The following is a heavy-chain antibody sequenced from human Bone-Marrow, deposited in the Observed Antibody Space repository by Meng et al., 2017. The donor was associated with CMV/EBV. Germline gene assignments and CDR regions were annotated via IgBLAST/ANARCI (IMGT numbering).Heavy chain of an antibody. Sequence: SETLSLTCTVSGGSISSSSYYWSWIRQHPGKGLEWIGYIYYSGSTYYNPSLKSRVTISVDTSKNQFSLKLSSVTAADTAVYYCARERYYGMDVWGQGTTVTVSS. CDR1: GGSISSSSYY. CDR2: IYYSGST. J-gene: IGHJ6*02. CDR3: ARERYYGMDV. V-gene: IGHV4-31*03.